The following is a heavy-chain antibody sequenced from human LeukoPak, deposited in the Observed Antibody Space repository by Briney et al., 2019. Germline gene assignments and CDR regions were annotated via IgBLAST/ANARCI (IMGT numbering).Heavy chain of an antibody. CDR3: ASSMVRGAHLYGVDV. CDR2: IYYSGST. V-gene: IGHV4-59*01. D-gene: IGHD3-10*01. Sequence: SEILSLTCTVSGGSISSYYWSSIRQPPGKGLEWIGYIYYSGSTNYNPSLKSRVTISVDTSKNQFSLKLSSATAADTAVYYCASSMVRGAHLYGVDVWGQGTTVTVSS. J-gene: IGHJ6*02. CDR1: GGSISSYY.